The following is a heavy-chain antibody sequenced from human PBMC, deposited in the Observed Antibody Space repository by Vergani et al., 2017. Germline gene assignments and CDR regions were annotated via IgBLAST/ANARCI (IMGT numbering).Heavy chain of an antibody. CDR2: IYYSGST. Sequence: QLQLQESGPGLVKPSETLSLTCTVSGGSISSSSYYWGWIRQPPGKGLEWIGYIYYSGSTYYNPSLKSRVTISVDTSKNQFSLKLSSVTAADTAVYYCAKDTDRGVTYYYYYGMDVWGQGTTVTVSS. CDR3: AKDTDRGVTYYYYYGMDV. V-gene: IGHV4-31*03. CDR1: GGSISSSSYY. J-gene: IGHJ6*02. D-gene: IGHD3-10*01.